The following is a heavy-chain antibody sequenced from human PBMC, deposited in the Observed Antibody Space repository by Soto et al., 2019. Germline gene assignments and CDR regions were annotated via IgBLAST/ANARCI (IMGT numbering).Heavy chain of an antibody. J-gene: IGHJ4*02. CDR3: AREGIYCSGGSCSRVIDY. CDR2: IWYDGSNK. V-gene: IGHV3-33*01. Sequence: HPGGSLRLSCAASGFTFSSYGMHWVRQAPGKGLEWVAVIWYDGSNKYYADSVKGRFTISRDNAKNSLYLQMNSLRAEDTAVYYCAREGIYCSGGSCSRVIDYWGQGTLVTVSS. CDR1: GFTFSSYG. D-gene: IGHD2-15*01.